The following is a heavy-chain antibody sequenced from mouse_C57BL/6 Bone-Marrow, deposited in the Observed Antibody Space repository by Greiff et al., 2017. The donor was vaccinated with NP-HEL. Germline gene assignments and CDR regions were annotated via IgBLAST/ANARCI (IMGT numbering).Heavy chain of an antibody. CDR1: GFNIKDYY. Sequence: DVKLVESGAELVRPGASVKLSCTASGFNIKDYYMHWVKQRPEQGLEWIGRIDPEDGDTEYAPKFQGKATMTADTSSNTAYLQLSSLTSEDTAVYYCTTRGYSNPFAYWGQGTLVTVST. CDR2: IDPEDGDT. D-gene: IGHD2-5*01. V-gene: IGHV14-1*01. J-gene: IGHJ3*01. CDR3: TTRGYSNPFAY.